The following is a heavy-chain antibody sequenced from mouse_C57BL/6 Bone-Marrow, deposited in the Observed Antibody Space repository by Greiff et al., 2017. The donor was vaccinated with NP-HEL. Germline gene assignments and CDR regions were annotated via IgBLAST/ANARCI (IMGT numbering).Heavy chain of an antibody. CDR2: ISSGGSYT. CDR1: GFTFSSYG. J-gene: IGHJ3*01. V-gene: IGHV5-6*01. CDR3: ARPDYYGSSSAWFAY. D-gene: IGHD1-1*01. Sequence: EVHLVESGGDLVKPGGSLKLSCAASGFTFSSYGMSWVRQTPDKRLEWVATISSGGSYTYYPDSVKGRFTISRDNAKNTLYLQMSSLKSEDTAMYYCARPDYYGSSSAWFAYWGQGTLVTVSA.